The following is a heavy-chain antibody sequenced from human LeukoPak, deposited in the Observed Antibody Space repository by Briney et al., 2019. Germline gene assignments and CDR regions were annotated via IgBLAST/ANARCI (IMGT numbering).Heavy chain of an antibody. J-gene: IGHJ4*02. Sequence: PGGSLRLSCAASGFTFSDSYMSWVRQAPGKGLEWVSFVSSSGTTVYYADSVKGRFTISRDNAKNSLYLQMNSLRAEDTAVYYCARGGYYDSSGPHYWGQGTLVTVSS. V-gene: IGHV3-11*04. CDR1: GFTFSDSY. CDR3: ARGGYYDSSGPHY. D-gene: IGHD3-22*01. CDR2: VSSSGTTV.